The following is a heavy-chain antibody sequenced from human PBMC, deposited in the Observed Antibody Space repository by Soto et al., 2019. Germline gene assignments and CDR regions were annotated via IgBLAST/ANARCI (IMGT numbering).Heavy chain of an antibody. CDR1: GFTFSSYG. CDR3: AKEGGGSYYVGDYYYGMDV. J-gene: IGHJ6*02. CDR2: ISYDGSNK. D-gene: IGHD1-26*01. V-gene: IGHV3-30*18. Sequence: LRLSCAASGFTFSSYGMHWVRQAPGKGLEWVAVISYDGSNKYYADSVKGRFTISRDNSKNTLYLQMNSLRAEDTAVYYCAKEGGGSYYVGDYYYGMDVWGQGTTVTVSS.